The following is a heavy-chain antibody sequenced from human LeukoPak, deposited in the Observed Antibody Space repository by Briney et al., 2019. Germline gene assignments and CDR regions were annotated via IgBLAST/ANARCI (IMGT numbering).Heavy chain of an antibody. CDR1: GFTFSSYA. CDR2: ISGSGGST. D-gene: IGHD3-3*01. Sequence: GGSLRLSCAASGFTFSSYAMSWVRQAPGKGLEWVSAISGSGGSTYYADSVKGRFTISRDNSKNTLSLQMNSLRAEDTAVYYCARASFGVIVGPDYWGQGTLVTVSS. J-gene: IGHJ4*02. CDR3: ARASFGVIVGPDY. V-gene: IGHV3-23*01.